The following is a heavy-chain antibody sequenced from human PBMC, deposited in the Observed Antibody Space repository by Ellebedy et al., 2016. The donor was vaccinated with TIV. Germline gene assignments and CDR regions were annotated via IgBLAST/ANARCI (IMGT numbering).Heavy chain of an antibody. Sequence: GGSLRLSCAASGFSFRDYGMHWVRQPPGKGLEWMAVIWYDGSQKYYADSVKGRFIVSRDNSKNTLYLQMNSLRVEDTAVYYCARETVTTIDPWGQGTLVTVSS. CDR1: GFSFRDYG. CDR3: ARETVTTIDP. J-gene: IGHJ5*02. V-gene: IGHV3-33*08. CDR2: IWYDGSQK. D-gene: IGHD4-17*01.